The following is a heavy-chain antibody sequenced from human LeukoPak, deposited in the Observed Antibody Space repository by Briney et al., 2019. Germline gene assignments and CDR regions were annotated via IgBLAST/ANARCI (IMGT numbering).Heavy chain of an antibody. CDR1: GFTFSSYA. CDR2: ISSGGGST. J-gene: IGHJ4*02. CDR3: AKVLGNGHKIPPMVFDY. D-gene: IGHD5-24*01. V-gene: IGHV3-23*01. Sequence: GGSLRLSCAASGFTFSSYAMSWVRQAPGKGLEWVSVISSGGGSTYYADSVKGRFSVSRDNSKNTLSLQMNSLRAGDTAVYYRAKVLGNGHKIPPMVFDYWGQGTLVTVSS.